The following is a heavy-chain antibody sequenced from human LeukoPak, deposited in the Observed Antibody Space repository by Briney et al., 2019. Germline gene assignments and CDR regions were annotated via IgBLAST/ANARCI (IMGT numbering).Heavy chain of an antibody. V-gene: IGHV1-18*01. CDR3: ARDPVASIAARPENPTFDY. CDR1: GYTFTSYG. D-gene: IGHD6-6*01. CDR2: ISAYNGNT. Sequence: ASVKVSCKASGYTFTSYGISWVRQAPGQGLEWMGWISAYNGNTNYAQKLQGRVTMTTDTSTSTAYMELRSLRSDDTAVYYCARDPVASIAARPENPTFDYWGQGTLVTVSS. J-gene: IGHJ4*02.